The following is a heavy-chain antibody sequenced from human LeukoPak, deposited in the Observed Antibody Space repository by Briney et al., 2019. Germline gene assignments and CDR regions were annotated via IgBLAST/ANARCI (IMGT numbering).Heavy chain of an antibody. V-gene: IGHV3-23*01. Sequence: TGGSLRLSCVVSGISLSNYAMTWVRQAPGKGLEWVSYISERGGSTTYADSVKGRFTISRDTSLNTLCLQMNNLRAEDTAVYFCAKRGVVIRGILVIGYHQEAYHYDFWGQGVLVTVSS. J-gene: IGHJ4*02. CDR3: AKRGVVIRGILVIGYHQEAYHYDF. D-gene: IGHD3-10*01. CDR2: ISERGGST. CDR1: GISLSNYA.